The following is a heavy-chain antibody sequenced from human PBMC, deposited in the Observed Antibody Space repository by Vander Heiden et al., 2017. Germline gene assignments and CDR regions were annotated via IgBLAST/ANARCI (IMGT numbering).Heavy chain of an antibody. CDR3: ATRDIVVVVAASGYYGMDV. CDR2: ISYDGSNK. CDR1: GFTFSSYA. V-gene: IGHV3-30-3*01. Sequence: QVQLVESGGGVVQPGRSLRLSCAASGFTFSSYAMHWVRQAPGKGREWVAVISYDGSNKYYADSVKGRFTISRDNSKNTLYLQMNSLRAEDTAVYYCATRDIVVVVAASGYYGMDVWGQGTTVTVSS. D-gene: IGHD2-15*01. J-gene: IGHJ6*02.